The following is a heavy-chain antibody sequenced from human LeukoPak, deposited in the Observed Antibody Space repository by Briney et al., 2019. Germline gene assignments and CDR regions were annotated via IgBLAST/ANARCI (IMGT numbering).Heavy chain of an antibody. CDR2: INDSGTT. CDR3: ARFPCSGDSCYSGIRAFDI. V-gene: IGHV4-34*01. CDR1: GGSLSGYY. D-gene: IGHD2-15*01. J-gene: IGHJ3*02. Sequence: SETLSLTCAVYGGSLSGYYWNWIRQSPGKVLEWIGKINDSGTTNYNPSLKSRATISIDRSRKQFSLRLTSVTAADTAVYYCARFPCSGDSCYSGIRAFDIWGQGTTVIVSS.